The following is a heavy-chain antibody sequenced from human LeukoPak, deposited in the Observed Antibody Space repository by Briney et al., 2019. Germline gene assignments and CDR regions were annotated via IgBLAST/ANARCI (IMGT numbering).Heavy chain of an antibody. CDR2: ISWNGGST. Sequence: GGSLRLSCAASGFTFSNSAMCWVRQAPGKGLEWVSLISWNGGSTFYGDSVRGRFTISRDNSKNSLYLQMNSMRTEDTALYFCAREGSSSGFFDYWGQGTLVTVSS. CDR1: GFTFSNSA. V-gene: IGHV3-43*01. J-gene: IGHJ4*02. D-gene: IGHD6-19*01. CDR3: AREGSSSGFFDY.